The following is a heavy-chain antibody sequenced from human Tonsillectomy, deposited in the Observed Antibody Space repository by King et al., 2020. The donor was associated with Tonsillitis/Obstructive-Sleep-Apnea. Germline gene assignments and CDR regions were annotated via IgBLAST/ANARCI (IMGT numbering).Heavy chain of an antibody. Sequence: QLVQSGAEVKKPGSSVKVSCKASGVTFSSYAFSWVRQAPGQGLEWMGGIIPIFGTANYAKKSQGSVTITADGSTRTAYLELGSLRSEDTAVYYCARGYYDSSGYYYWYFDLWGRGTLVTVSS. CDR1: GVTFSSYA. J-gene: IGHJ2*01. D-gene: IGHD3-22*01. CDR2: IIPIFGTA. CDR3: ARGYYDSSGYYYWYFDL. V-gene: IGHV1-69*12.